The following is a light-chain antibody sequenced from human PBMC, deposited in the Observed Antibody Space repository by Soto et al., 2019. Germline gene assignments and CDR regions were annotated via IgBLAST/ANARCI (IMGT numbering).Light chain of an antibody. V-gene: IGKV1-39*01. CDR2: AAS. J-gene: IGKJ1*01. CDR3: QHYNSYSEA. Sequence: DIQMTQSPSSLSASVGDRVPITCRASQSISSYLNWYQQKPGKAPKLLIYAASSLQSGVPSRFSGSGSGTDLTLTISSLQPDDFATYYCQHYNSYSEAFGQGTKVDIK. CDR1: QSISSY.